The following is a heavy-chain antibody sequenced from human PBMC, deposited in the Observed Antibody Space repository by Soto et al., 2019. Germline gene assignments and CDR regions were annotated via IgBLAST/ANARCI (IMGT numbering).Heavy chain of an antibody. J-gene: IGHJ5*02. CDR2: FDPEDGET. D-gene: IGHD6-19*01. CDR3: ATDPGIAVADHLGYWFDP. V-gene: IGHV1-24*01. Sequence: GASVKVSCKVSGYTLTELSMHWVRQAPGKGLEWMGGFDPEDGETIYAQKFQGRVTMTEDTSTDTAYMELSSLRSEDTAVYYCATDPGIAVADHLGYWFDPWGQGTLVTVSS. CDR1: GYTLTELS.